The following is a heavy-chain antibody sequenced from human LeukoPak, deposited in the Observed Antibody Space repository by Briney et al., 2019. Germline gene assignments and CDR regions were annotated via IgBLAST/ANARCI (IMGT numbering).Heavy chain of an antibody. J-gene: IGHJ6*02. Sequence: GRSLRLSCAASGFTFSRNGMHWVRQAPGKGLEWVAFISFDGSNKYYADSVRDRFTISRDNSKNTLYLQMNSLRTEDTAVYYCAKDLRYTSGYYFNYGLDVWGQGTTVTVPS. CDR1: GFTFSRNG. D-gene: IGHD6-19*01. V-gene: IGHV3-30*18. CDR2: ISFDGSNK. CDR3: AKDLRYTSGYYFNYGLDV.